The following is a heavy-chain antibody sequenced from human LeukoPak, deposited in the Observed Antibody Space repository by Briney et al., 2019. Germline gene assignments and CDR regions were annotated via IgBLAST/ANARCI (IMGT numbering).Heavy chain of an antibody. CDR1: GITFSNSW. J-gene: IGHJ4*02. V-gene: IGHV3-7*01. D-gene: IGHD3-10*01. CDR3: ARGGGSGSYYKRELDY. CDR2: IKEDGSEK. Sequence: GGSLRLSCAASGITFSNSWMCWVRQAPGKGLEWVANIKEDGSEKYYVNSVKGRFTISRDNAKNSLYLQMNSLRAEDTAVYYCARGGGSGSYYKRELDYRGQGTLVTVSS.